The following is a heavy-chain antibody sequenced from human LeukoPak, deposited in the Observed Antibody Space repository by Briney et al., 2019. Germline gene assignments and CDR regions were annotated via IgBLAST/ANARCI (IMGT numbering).Heavy chain of an antibody. Sequence: SETLSLTCTVSGGSISSGSYYWSWIRQPAGKGLECIGRMYTGGSTNYNPSLKSRVTISVDASKNQFSLKLSSVTAADTAVYYCARAAGGYYYYYYMDVWGKGTTVTVSS. V-gene: IGHV4-61*02. CDR1: GGSISSGSYY. D-gene: IGHD3-10*01. J-gene: IGHJ6*03. CDR3: ARAAGGYYYYYYMDV. CDR2: MYTGGST.